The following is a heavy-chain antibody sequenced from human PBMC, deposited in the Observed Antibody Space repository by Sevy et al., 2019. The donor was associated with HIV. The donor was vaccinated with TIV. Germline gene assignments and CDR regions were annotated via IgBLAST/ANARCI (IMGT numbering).Heavy chain of an antibody. CDR2: IYYSGIT. J-gene: IGHJ6*02. CDR3: ARAIAAPRGMDV. D-gene: IGHD6-13*01. CDR1: GDSISSYY. Sequence: SETLSLTCTASGDSISSYYWSWIRQPPGKGLEWIGYIYYSGITDYNPSLKSRVTISVDTSKNQFSLKLNSVTAADTAGYYCARAIAAPRGMDVWGQGTTVTVSS. V-gene: IGHV4-59*01.